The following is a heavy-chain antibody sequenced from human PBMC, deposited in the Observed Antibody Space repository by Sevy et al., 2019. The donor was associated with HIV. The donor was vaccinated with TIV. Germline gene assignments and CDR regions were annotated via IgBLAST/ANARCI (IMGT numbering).Heavy chain of an antibody. D-gene: IGHD1-7*01. CDR2: IYYSGST. CDR1: GGSISSSSYN. Sequence: SETLSLTCTVSGGSISSSSYNWGWIRQPRGKGLEWIGSIYYSGSTYYNPSLKSRVTISVDTSKNQFSLKLSSVTAADTAVYYCARHFRYNWNFGDYFDYWGQRTLVTVSS. CDR3: ARHFRYNWNFGDYFDY. J-gene: IGHJ4*02. V-gene: IGHV4-39*01.